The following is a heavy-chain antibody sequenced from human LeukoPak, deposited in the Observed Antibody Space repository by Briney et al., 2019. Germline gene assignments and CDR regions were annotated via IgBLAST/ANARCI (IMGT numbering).Heavy chain of an antibody. D-gene: IGHD3-22*01. Sequence: GGSLRLSCAASGFTFSSYGMHWVRQAPGKGLEWAAFIRYDGSNKYYADSVKGRFTTSRDNSKNTLYQQMNSLRAADTAVYYCAKDPTHYRVWDDYDSTVLSYWGQGTLVTVSS. CDR1: GFTFSSYG. J-gene: IGHJ4*02. CDR2: IRYDGSNK. CDR3: AKDPTHYRVWDDYDSTVLSY. V-gene: IGHV3-30*02.